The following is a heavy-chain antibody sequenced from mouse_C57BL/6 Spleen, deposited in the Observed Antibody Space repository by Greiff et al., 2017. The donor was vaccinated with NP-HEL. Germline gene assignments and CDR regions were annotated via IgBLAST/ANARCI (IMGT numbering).Heavy chain of an antibody. J-gene: IGHJ2*01. Sequence: EVQLVESGGGLVQPGGSMKLSCVASGFTFSNYWMNWVRQSPEKGLEWVAQIRLKSDNYATHYAESVKGRFTIARDDSKSSVYLQMNNLRAEDTGIYYCTLDDGLDYWGQGTTLTVSS. CDR1: GFTFSNYW. CDR2: IRLKSDNYAT. D-gene: IGHD2-3*01. V-gene: IGHV6-3*01. CDR3: TLDDGLDY.